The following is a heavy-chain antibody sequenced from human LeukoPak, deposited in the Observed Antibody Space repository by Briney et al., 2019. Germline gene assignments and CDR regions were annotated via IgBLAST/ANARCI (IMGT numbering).Heavy chain of an antibody. Sequence: LPGRSLRLSCAASGFTFSTYDMTWVRQAPGKGLEWVSAIGSSGSTYYADSVKGRFTISRDNSKNTLYLQMNSLRAEDTAIYYCANPFYGSGPRGYWGQGTLVTVSS. V-gene: IGHV3-23*01. CDR2: IGSSGST. J-gene: IGHJ4*02. D-gene: IGHD3-10*01. CDR1: GFTFSTYD. CDR3: ANPFYGSGPRGY.